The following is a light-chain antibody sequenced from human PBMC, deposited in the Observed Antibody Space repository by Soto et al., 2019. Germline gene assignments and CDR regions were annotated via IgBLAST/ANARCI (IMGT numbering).Light chain of an antibody. CDR2: DVR. CDR3: SSYTRSSTVI. Sequence: QSALTQPASVSGSPGQSITISCTGTISYVGGYNFVSWYQQHPGKAPKFIIYDVRNRPSGVSNRFSGSRSGNTASLTISGLQAEDEADYYCSSYTRSSTVIFGGGTKLTVL. J-gene: IGLJ2*01. V-gene: IGLV2-14*03. CDR1: ISYVGGYNF.